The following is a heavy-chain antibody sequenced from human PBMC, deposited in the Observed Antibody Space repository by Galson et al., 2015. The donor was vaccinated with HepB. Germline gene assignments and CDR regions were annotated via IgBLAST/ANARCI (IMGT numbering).Heavy chain of an antibody. V-gene: IGHV1-3*01. CDR1: GSTFTSYA. Sequence: SVKVSCKASGSTFTSYAMHWVRQAPGQRLEWMGWINAGNGNTKYSQKFQGRVTITRDTSASTAYMELSSLRSEDTAVYYCARAWDSSGAAWNDALDIWGQGTMVTVSS. J-gene: IGHJ3*02. D-gene: IGHD3-22*01. CDR2: INAGNGNT. CDR3: ARAWDSSGAAWNDALDI.